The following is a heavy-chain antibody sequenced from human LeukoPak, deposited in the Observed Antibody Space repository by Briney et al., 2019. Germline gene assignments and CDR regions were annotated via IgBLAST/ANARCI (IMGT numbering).Heavy chain of an antibody. Sequence: PGGSLRLSCAASGFTFSSYGMHWVRQAPGKGLEWVAFIRFDGSYKYYADSVKGRFTISRDNSKNTVYLQMNSLRTEDTAVYYCARSLTMVRAYDYWGQGTLVTVSS. V-gene: IGHV3-30*02. CDR2: IRFDGSYK. D-gene: IGHD3-10*01. CDR1: GFTFSSYG. J-gene: IGHJ4*02. CDR3: ARSLTMVRAYDY.